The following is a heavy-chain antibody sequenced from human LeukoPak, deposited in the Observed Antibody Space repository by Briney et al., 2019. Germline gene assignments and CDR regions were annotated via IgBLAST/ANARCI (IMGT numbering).Heavy chain of an antibody. CDR3: ARALSIATTVDI. CDR1: GFIFSSYD. Sequence: GGSLRLSCAASGFIFSSYDINWLHQAPGQGLEWISSISSSSSYIYYADSVRGRFTISRDNAKHSVFLQMNRLRAEDTAVYYCARALSIATTVDIWGLGTMVTVSS. CDR2: ISSSSSYI. V-gene: IGHV3-21*01. D-gene: IGHD6-6*01. J-gene: IGHJ3*02.